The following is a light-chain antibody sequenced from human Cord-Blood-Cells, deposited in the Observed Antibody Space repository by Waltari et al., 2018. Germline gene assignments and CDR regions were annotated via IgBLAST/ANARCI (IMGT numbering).Light chain of an antibody. CDR3: QQYYSTPRT. V-gene: IGKV4-1*01. CDR1: QSCLYSSNNKNY. Sequence: DIVMTQSPDSLAVSLGERATINCKSSQSCLYSSNNKNYLAWYQQKPGQPPTLLIYWASTRESGVPDRFSGSGSGTDFTLTISSLQAEDVAVYYCQQYYSTPRTFGQGTKVEIK. CDR2: WAS. J-gene: IGKJ1*01.